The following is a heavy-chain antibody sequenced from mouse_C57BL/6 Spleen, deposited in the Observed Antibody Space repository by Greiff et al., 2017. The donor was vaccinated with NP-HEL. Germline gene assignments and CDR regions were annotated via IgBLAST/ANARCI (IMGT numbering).Heavy chain of an antibody. V-gene: IGHV1-53*01. CDR2: INPSNGGT. CDR3: AREWVTTVVYFDY. J-gene: IGHJ2*01. Sequence: QVQLQQPGTELVKPGASVKLSCKASGYTFTSYWMHWVKQRPGQGLEWIGNINPSNGGTNYNEKFKSKATLTADKSSSTAYMQLSSLTSEDSAVYYCAREWVTTVVYFDYWGQGTTLTVSS. D-gene: IGHD1-1*01. CDR1: GYTFTSYW.